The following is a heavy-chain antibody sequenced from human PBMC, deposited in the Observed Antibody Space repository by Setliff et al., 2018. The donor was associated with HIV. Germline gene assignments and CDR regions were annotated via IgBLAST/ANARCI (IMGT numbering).Heavy chain of an antibody. V-gene: IGHV4-38-2*01. CDR2: IYHSGST. CDR3: ARHGGITGTTDAFGI. J-gene: IGHJ3*02. D-gene: IGHD1-7*01. CDR1: TYSISSGYY. Sequence: PSETLSLTCAVSTYSISSGYYWGWIRQPPGKGLEWIGSIYHSGSTHYNPSLKSRVTISVDTSKNQFSLKLGSVTAADTAVYYCARHGGITGTTDAFGIWGQGTMVTVSS.